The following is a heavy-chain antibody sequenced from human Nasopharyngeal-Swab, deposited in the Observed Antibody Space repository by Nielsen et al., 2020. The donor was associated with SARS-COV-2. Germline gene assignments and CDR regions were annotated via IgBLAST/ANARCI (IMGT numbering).Heavy chain of an antibody. V-gene: IGHV4-59*11. J-gene: IGHJ6*03. CDR1: GGSIRSHY. CDR3: ARGRYGDYGVDYYYYMDV. Sequence: SETLSLTCTVSGGSIRSHYWSWVRQPPGKGLEWIGYSSYIGSSNYKPSLKSRVTISVDTSKSQFSLKLRFVTAADTAVYYCARGRYGDYGVDYYYYMDVWGKGTTVTVSS. D-gene: IGHD4-17*01. CDR2: SSYIGSS.